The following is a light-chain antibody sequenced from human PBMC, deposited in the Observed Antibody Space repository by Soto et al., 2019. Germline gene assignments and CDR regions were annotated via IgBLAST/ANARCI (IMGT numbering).Light chain of an antibody. CDR1: SSDVGAYDY. J-gene: IGLJ1*01. CDR2: EIN. Sequence: QSALTQPPSASGSPGQSVTISCTGSSSDVGAYDYVSWYQQHPGKAPKLMIYEINKRPSGVPDRFSGSKSGNTASLTVSGLQAEDEADYYCSSFVGSNNFPYVFGTGTKVTVL. V-gene: IGLV2-8*01. CDR3: SSFVGSNNFPYV.